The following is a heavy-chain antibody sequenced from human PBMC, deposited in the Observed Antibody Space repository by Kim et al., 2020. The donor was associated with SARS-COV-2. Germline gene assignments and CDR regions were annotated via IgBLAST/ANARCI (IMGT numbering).Heavy chain of an antibody. CDR2: INHSGST. CDR3: ARVSVVAIWPAYYYYGMDV. Sequence: SETLSLTCAVYGGSFSGYYWSWIRQPPGKGLEWIGEINHSGSTNYNPSLKSRVTISGDTSKNQFSLKLSSVTAADTAVYYCARVSVVAIWPAYYYYGMDVWGQGTTVTVSS. CDR1: GGSFSGYY. J-gene: IGHJ6*02. D-gene: IGHD2-15*01. V-gene: IGHV4-34*01.